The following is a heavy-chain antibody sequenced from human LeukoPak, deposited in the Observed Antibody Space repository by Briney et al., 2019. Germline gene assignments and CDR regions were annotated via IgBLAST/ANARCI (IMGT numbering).Heavy chain of an antibody. CDR1: GGSISSYY. Sequence: SETLSLTCTVSGGSISSYYWSWIRQPPGKGLEWIGEINRSGSTNYNPSPKSRVTTSVDTSKNQFSLKLSSVTAADTAVYYCARVGASWRDYFDYWGQGTLVTVSS. V-gene: IGHV4-34*01. CDR2: INRSGST. D-gene: IGHD2-2*01. CDR3: ARVGASWRDYFDY. J-gene: IGHJ4*02.